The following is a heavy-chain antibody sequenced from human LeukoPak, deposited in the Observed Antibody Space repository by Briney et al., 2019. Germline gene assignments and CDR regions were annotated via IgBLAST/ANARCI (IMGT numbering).Heavy chain of an antibody. D-gene: IGHD3-22*01. Sequence: GGSLRLSSAASEFTFSSYAMSWVRQAPGKGLEWVSAISGSGGSTYYADSVKGRFTISRDNSKNTLYLQMNSLRAEDTAVYYCATRPNYYDSSGYYYGPLDYWGQGTLVTVSS. CDR2: ISGSGGST. V-gene: IGHV3-23*01. CDR3: ATRPNYYDSSGYYYGPLDY. J-gene: IGHJ4*02. CDR1: EFTFSSYA.